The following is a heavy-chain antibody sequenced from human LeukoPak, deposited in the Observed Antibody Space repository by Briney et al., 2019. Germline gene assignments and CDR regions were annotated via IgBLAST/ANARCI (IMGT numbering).Heavy chain of an antibody. CDR3: VRGLTGYSYFFDY. D-gene: IGHD1-20*01. CDR1: GDSFSSANYY. V-gene: IGHV4-30-4*08. Sequence: SQTLSLTCTVSGDSFSSANYYWTWVRQPPGKGLEWIGYVYYDGSTYYHPSLQSRLAISVDTSKNQFSLNLTSVTAADTAVYYCVRGLTGYSYFFDYWGQGALVTVSS. CDR2: VYYDGST. J-gene: IGHJ4*02.